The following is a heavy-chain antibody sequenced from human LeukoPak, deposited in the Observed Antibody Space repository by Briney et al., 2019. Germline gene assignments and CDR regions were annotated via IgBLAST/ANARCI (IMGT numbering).Heavy chain of an antibody. Sequence: GGSLRLSCAASGFTFSDYAMSWVRQAPGKGLEWVSGISWNSGSIGYADSVKGRFTISRDNAKNSLYLQMNSLRAEDTALYYCTKAGYYDSSGYDYWGQGTLVTVSS. J-gene: IGHJ4*02. CDR3: TKAGYYDSSGYDY. V-gene: IGHV3-9*01. CDR1: GFTFSDYA. D-gene: IGHD3-22*01. CDR2: ISWNSGSI.